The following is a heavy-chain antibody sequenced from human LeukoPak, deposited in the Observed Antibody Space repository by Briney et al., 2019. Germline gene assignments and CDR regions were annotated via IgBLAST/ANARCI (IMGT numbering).Heavy chain of an antibody. J-gene: IGHJ4*02. CDR3: ASGRDSSGYSYFNK. V-gene: IGHV3-9*01. CDR2: INWNSDKI. D-gene: IGHD3-22*01. Sequence: GGSLRLSCAASGLTFDDYAMHWVRQAPGKGLEWVSGINWNSDKIVFADSVKGRFNISRDNAKKSLYLQMNSLRVDDTAFYYCASGRDSSGYSYFNKWGQGTLVTVSS. CDR1: GLTFDDYA.